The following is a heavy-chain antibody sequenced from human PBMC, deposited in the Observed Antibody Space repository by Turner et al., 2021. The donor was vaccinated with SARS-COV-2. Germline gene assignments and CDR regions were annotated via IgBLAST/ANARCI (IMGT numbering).Heavy chain of an antibody. D-gene: IGHD1-1*01. Sequence: QVQLVQSGAAVKKPGASVKVSCKASGYTFTDYYMQWVRQAPGQGLEWMGWINPNSGGTNYAQKFQGRVTMTWDTSVTTAHMVLSRLTFDDSAVYFCARELEWWGYFDYWGQGTLVTVSS. V-gene: IGHV1-2*02. J-gene: IGHJ4*02. CDR1: GYTFTDYY. CDR3: ARELEWWGYFDY. CDR2: INPNSGGT.